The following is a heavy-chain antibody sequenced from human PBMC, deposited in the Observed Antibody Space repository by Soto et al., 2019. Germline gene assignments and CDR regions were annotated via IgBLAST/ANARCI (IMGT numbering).Heavy chain of an antibody. CDR1: GYTFTNYG. V-gene: IGHV1-18*01. D-gene: IGHD4-17*01. Sequence: ASVKVSCKVSGYTFTNYGINRVRQAPGQGLEWVGWFNPANRNTNYAQKFQDRVSMTTDTSTNTAYMELRGLRSDDTAVYYCARVRFCDPFAFWGQGTLVTVSS. CDR3: ARVRFCDPFAF. CDR2: FNPANRNT. J-gene: IGHJ4*02.